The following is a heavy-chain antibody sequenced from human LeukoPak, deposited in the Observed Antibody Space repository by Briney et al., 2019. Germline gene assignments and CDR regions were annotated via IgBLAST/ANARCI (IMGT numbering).Heavy chain of an antibody. CDR1: GYSITNGYY. V-gene: IGHV4-38-2*02. D-gene: IGHD6-19*01. Sequence: SETLSLTCTVSGYSITNGYYWGWIRQPPGKGLEWIGSIYHSGSTYYNPSLKSRVTISVDRSKNQFSLKLSSVTAADTVVYYCARVYSSGSRAFQHWGQGTLVTVSS. CDR3: ARVYSSGSRAFQH. CDR2: IYHSGST. J-gene: IGHJ1*01.